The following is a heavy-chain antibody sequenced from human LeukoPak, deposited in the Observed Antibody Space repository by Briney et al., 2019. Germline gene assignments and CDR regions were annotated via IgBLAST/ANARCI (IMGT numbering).Heavy chain of an antibody. CDR1: GYTFTSYG. CDR3: ARVSSWYQGWFDP. V-gene: IGHV1-18*01. J-gene: IGHJ5*02. D-gene: IGHD6-13*01. CDR2: ISAYNGNT. Sequence: ASVKVSCKASGYTFTSYGISWVRQAPGQGLEWMGWISAYNGNTNYAQKLQGRVTITTDESTSTAYMELSSLRSEDTAVYYCARVSSWYQGWFDPWGQGTLVTVSS.